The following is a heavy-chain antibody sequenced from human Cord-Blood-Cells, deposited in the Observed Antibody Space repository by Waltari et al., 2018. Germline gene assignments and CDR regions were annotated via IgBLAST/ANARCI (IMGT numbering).Heavy chain of an antibody. J-gene: IGHJ4*02. CDR3: ARGQWLRWQYYFDY. V-gene: IGHV4-34*01. D-gene: IGHD6-19*01. CDR2: INHSGST. Sequence: IRQPPGKGLEWIGEINHSGSTNYNPSLKSRVTISVDTSKNQFSLKLSSVTAADTAVYYCARGQWLRWQYYFDYWGQGTLVTVSS.